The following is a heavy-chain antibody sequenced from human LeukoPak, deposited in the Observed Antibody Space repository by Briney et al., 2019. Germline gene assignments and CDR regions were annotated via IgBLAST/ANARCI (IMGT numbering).Heavy chain of an antibody. V-gene: IGHV1-2*02. CDR2: INPNSGVT. J-gene: IGHJ5*02. CDR1: GYTFAGYY. D-gene: IGHD2-2*02. Sequence: GASVKVSCTASGYTFAGYYVHWVRQAPGQGLEWMGWINPNSGVTNYAQKFQGRVTMTRDTSISTAYMEMSRLRSDDAAVYYCARAPYCDSSSCYTGSNWFDPWGQGTLVTVSS. CDR3: ARAPYCDSSSCYTGSNWFDP.